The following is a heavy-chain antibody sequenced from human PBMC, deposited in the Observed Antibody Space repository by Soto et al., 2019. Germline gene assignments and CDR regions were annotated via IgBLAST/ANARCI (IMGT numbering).Heavy chain of an antibody. CDR2: INIDGTTT. Sequence: EVQLVESGGGLVQPGGSLRLSCAASGFAFSTKWMHWVRQGPGKGLVWGSRINIDGTTTNYADSVKGRFTISRDNAKNMMYLQMDSLRAEDTAVYYCARIPYSDTDPCPWGQGTLVTVSS. J-gene: IGHJ5*02. V-gene: IGHV3-74*01. CDR3: ARIPYSDTDPCP. CDR1: GFAFSTKW. D-gene: IGHD1-26*01.